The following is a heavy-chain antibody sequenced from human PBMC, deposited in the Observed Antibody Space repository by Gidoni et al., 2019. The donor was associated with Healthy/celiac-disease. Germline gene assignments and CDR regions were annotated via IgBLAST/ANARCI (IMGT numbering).Heavy chain of an antibody. Sequence: QVQLQESGPGLVKPSETLSLTCSVSGASLSSYYWCWIRHPAGKGLEWIGRIETSGCTNYNPSVKSRVTMSVDTSKNQFDLKLSYVTAEDTAVYYCERVRPYSSGWSYYGMDVWGQGTTVTVSS. CDR2: IETSGCT. CDR3: ERVRPYSSGWSYYGMDV. J-gene: IGHJ6*02. V-gene: IGHV4-4*07. D-gene: IGHD6-19*01. CDR1: GASLSSYY.